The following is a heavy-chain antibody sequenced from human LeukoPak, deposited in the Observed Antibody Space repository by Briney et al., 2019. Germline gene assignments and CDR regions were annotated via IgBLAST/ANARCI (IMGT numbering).Heavy chain of an antibody. CDR2: IYSGGST. D-gene: IGHD3-22*01. CDR1: GFTVSSNY. Sequence: GGSLRLSCAASGFTVSSNYMSWVRQAPGKGLEWVSVIYSGGSTYYADSVKGRFTISRDNSKNTLYLQMNSLRAEDTAVYYCARGPYYYDSSGLQYWGQGTLVTVSS. CDR3: ARGPYYYDSSGLQY. J-gene: IGHJ4*02. V-gene: IGHV3-66*01.